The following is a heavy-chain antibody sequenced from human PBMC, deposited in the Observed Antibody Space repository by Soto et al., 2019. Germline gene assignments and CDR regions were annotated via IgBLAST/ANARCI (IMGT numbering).Heavy chain of an antibody. V-gene: IGHV3-30*18. J-gene: IGHJ6*02. CDR1: GFTFSSYG. D-gene: IGHD3-9*01. Sequence: GGSLRLSCAASGFTFSSYGMHWVRQAPGKGLEWVAVISYDGSNKYYADSVKGRFTISRDNSKNTLYLQMNSLRAEDTAVYYCAKGLHFDWLLSWPKASFTDSYYDGMDVWGQGTTVTISS. CDR3: AKGLHFDWLLSWPKASFTDSYYDGMDV. CDR2: ISYDGSNK.